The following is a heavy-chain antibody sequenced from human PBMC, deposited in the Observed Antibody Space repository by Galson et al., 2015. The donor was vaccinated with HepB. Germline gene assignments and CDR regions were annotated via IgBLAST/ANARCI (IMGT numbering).Heavy chain of an antibody. J-gene: IGHJ3*02. CDR3: ARGYGDYNMDAFDI. CDR1: GFTFSSYS. V-gene: IGHV3-21*01. CDR2: ISSSSSYI. Sequence: SLRLSCAASGFTFSSYSMNWVRQAPGKGLEWVSSISSSSSYIYYADSVKGRFTISRDNAKNSLYLQMNSLRAEDTAVYYCARGYGDYNMDAFDIWGQGTMVTVSS. D-gene: IGHD4-17*01.